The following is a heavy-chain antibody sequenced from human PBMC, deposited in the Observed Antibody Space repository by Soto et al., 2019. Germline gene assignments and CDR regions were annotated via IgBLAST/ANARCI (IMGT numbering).Heavy chain of an antibody. J-gene: IGHJ4*02. CDR1: GFTVSSNY. Sequence: PGGSLRLSCAASGFTVSSNYMSWVRQAPGKGLEWVSVIYSGGSTYYADSVKGRFTISRHNSKNTLYLQMNSLRAEDTAVYYCARGGGVLRFSEWPLFDYWGQGTLVTVSS. D-gene: IGHD3-3*01. V-gene: IGHV3-53*04. CDR3: ARGGGVLRFSEWPLFDY. CDR2: IYSGGST.